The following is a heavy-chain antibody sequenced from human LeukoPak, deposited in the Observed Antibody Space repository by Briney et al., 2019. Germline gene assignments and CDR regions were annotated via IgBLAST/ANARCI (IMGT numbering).Heavy chain of an antibody. D-gene: IGHD3-10*01. CDR3: ARAERITMVRGVKNYYYYYMDV. CDR2: INPSGGST. J-gene: IGHJ6*03. CDR1: GYTFTSYY. Sequence: ASVKVSCKASGYTFTSYYMHWVRQAPGQGLEWMGIINPSGGSTSYAQKFQGRVTMTRDTSTSPVYMELSSLRSEDTAVYYCARAERITMVRGVKNYYYYYMDVWGKGTTVTISS. V-gene: IGHV1-46*01.